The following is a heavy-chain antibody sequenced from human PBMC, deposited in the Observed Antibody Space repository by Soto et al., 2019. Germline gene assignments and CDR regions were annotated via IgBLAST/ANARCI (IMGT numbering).Heavy chain of an antibody. J-gene: IGHJ3*02. CDR3: ARPFSSGWYGTFDI. Sequence: PSETLSLTCTVSGGSISSYYWSWIRQAPGKRLEWIGHIYHSRSTKYNPSLKSRVTISVDTSKNQFSLKLSSVTAADTSVYYCARPFSSGWYGTFDIWGQGTMVTVSS. V-gene: IGHV4-59*08. D-gene: IGHD6-19*01. CDR1: GGSISSYY. CDR2: IYHSRST.